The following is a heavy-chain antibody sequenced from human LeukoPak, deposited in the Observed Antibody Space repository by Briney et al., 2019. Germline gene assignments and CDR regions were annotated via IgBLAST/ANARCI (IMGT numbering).Heavy chain of an antibody. CDR1: GFTFSSYS. Sequence: GGSLRLSCAASGFTFSSYSMNWVRQAPGKGLEWVSSISSSSSYIYYADSVKGRFTTSRDNSKNTLYLQMNSLRAEDTAVYYCTGDGVAGTGTVYWGQGTLVTVSS. CDR3: TGDGVAGTGTVY. CDR2: ISSSSSYI. D-gene: IGHD6-19*01. V-gene: IGHV3-21*04. J-gene: IGHJ4*02.